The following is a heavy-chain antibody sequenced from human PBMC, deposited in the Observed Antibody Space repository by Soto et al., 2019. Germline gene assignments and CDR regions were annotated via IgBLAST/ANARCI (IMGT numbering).Heavy chain of an antibody. CDR3: AGDLFRGSGAAYYYMDV. D-gene: IGHD3-10*01. CDR2: IIPILGIA. Sequence: QVQLVQSGAEVKKPGSSVKVSCKASGGTFSSYTISWVRQAPGQGLEWMRRIIPILGIANYAQKFQGRVTITADKSTSTPYMELCSLRSEDTAVYYCAGDLFRGSGAAYYYMDVWGKGTTVTVSS. J-gene: IGHJ6*03. CDR1: GGTFSSYT. V-gene: IGHV1-69*08.